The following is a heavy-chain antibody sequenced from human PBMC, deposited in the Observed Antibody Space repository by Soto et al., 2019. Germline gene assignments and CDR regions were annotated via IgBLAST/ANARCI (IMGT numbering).Heavy chain of an antibody. Sequence: TLSLTCAVSGSSISRGGYSWGWIRQPPEKGLEWIGYIYHSGSTYYNPSLKSRVTISVDRSKNQFSLKLSSVTAADTAVYYCARGNVVAIDYWGQGTLVTVSS. CDR2: IYHSGST. CDR3: ARGNVVAIDY. J-gene: IGHJ4*02. V-gene: IGHV4-30-2*01. D-gene: IGHD2-21*01. CDR1: GSSISRGGYS.